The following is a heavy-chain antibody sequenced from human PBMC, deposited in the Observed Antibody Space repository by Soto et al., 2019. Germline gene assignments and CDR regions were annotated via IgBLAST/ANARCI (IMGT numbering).Heavy chain of an antibody. CDR2: IYYSGST. D-gene: IGHD2-8*01. Sequence: PSETLSLTCTVSGGSISSYYWSWIRQPPGKGLEWIGYIYYSGSTNYNPSLKSRVTISVDTSKNQFSLKLSSVTAADTAVYYCASTAGYCTNGVCYQVGSFEYWGQGTLVTVSS. CDR3: ASTAGYCTNGVCYQVGSFEY. J-gene: IGHJ4*02. V-gene: IGHV4-59*08. CDR1: GGSISSYY.